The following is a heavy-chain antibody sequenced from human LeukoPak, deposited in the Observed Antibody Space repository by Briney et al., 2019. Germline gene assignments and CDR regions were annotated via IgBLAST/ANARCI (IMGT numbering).Heavy chain of an antibody. CDR3: ARDNDSSGYWDAFDI. Sequence: PGGSLRLSCAASGFTFSSYGMHWVRQAPGKGLEGVAVIWYDGSNKYYADSVKGRFTISRDNPKNTLYLQMNSLRAEDTAVYYCARDNDSSGYWDAFDIWGQGTMVTVSS. J-gene: IGHJ3*02. V-gene: IGHV3-33*01. D-gene: IGHD3-22*01. CDR2: IWYDGSNK. CDR1: GFTFSSYG.